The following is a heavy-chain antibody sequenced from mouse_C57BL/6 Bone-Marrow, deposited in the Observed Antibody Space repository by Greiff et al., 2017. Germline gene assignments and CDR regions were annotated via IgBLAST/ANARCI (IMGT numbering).Heavy chain of an antibody. CDR3: ARGRVLGY. CDR1: GYTFTDYY. D-gene: IGHD2-14*01. J-gene: IGHJ2*01. Sequence: QVQLQQSGAELVRPGASVKLSCKASGYTFTDYYINWVKQRPGQGLEWIARIYPGSGNTYYNEKFKGKAKLTAEKSSSTAYMQLSSLASEDSAVYFCARGRVLGYWGQGTTLTVSS. CDR2: IYPGSGNT. V-gene: IGHV1-76*01.